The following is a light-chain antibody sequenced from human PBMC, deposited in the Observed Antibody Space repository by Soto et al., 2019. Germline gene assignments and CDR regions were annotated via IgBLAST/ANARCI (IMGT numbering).Light chain of an antibody. Sequence: QSALTQPASVSGSPGQSITISCTGTTSDVGSYSLVSWYQQHPGKAPKLMIYEGTKRPSGVSNRFSGSKSGNTASLTISGLRAEDEADYYCNSYTSNNTYVFGTGTQLTVL. CDR3: NSYTSNNTYV. CDR2: EGT. V-gene: IGLV2-14*02. J-gene: IGLJ1*01. CDR1: TSDVGSYSL.